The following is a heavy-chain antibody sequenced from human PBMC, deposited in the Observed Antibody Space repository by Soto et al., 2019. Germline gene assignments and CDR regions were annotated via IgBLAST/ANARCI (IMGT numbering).Heavy chain of an antibody. D-gene: IGHD2-2*01. V-gene: IGHV3-73*01. CDR2: IRSDSASSAI. J-gene: IGHJ5*02. CDR1: GFTFGGSP. CDR3: VLAGCRRTGCYSLDL. Sequence: EAQLVQSGGGLVQPGGSLQLSCAASGFTFGGSPVHWVRQASGKGLEWVGRIRSDSASSAIAYAASVRGRFTLSRDDSKNTAYLHVNSLEVEDTSLYYCVLAGCRRTGCYSLDLWGQGTLVTVSS.